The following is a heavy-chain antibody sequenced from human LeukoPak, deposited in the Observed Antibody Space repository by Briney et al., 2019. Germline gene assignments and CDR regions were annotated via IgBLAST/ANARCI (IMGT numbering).Heavy chain of an antibody. Sequence: GGSLRLSCAVSGFTFSNYVMNWVRQAPGKGLEWVSTISGSGGATYYADSVKGQFTISRDNSKNTLYLQMNSLRVEDTAVYYCARRSTSGSYWGDFDYWGQGTLVTASS. CDR1: GFTFSNYV. D-gene: IGHD1-26*01. CDR3: ARRSTSGSYWGDFDY. CDR2: ISGSGGAT. V-gene: IGHV3-23*01. J-gene: IGHJ4*02.